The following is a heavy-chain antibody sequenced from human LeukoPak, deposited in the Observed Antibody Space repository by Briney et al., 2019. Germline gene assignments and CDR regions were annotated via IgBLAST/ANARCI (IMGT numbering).Heavy chain of an antibody. Sequence: ASVKVSCKASGYTFTGYYMHWVRQAPGQGLEWMGRINSNSGGTNYAQKFQGRVTMTRDTSISTAYMELSRLRSDDTAVYYCARVEYCSSTSCYSSGSFDIWGQGTMVTVSS. D-gene: IGHD2-2*02. CDR3: ARVEYCSSTSCYSSGSFDI. CDR2: INSNSGGT. CDR1: GYTFTGYY. V-gene: IGHV1-2*06. J-gene: IGHJ3*02.